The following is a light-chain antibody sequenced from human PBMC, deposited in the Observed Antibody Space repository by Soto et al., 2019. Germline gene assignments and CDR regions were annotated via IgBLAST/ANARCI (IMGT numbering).Light chain of an antibody. CDR2: EVN. CDR1: SSDVGGYNR. J-gene: IGLJ1*01. V-gene: IGLV2-18*02. CDR3: TSYTSPTTEV. Sequence: QSALTQPPSVSGSPGQSVTISCTGTSSDVGGYNRVSWYQQPPGTAPKLMIFEVNNRPSGVPDRFSGSKSGNTASLTISGLQAEDEADYYCTSYTSPTTEVFGTGTKVTVL.